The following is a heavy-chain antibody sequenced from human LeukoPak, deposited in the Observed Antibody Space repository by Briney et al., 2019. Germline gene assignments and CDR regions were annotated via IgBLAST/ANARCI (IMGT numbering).Heavy chain of an antibody. CDR3: RASITTVDY. CDR2: IGTADDT. D-gene: IGHD1-1*01. CDR1: GFPFSNYD. Sequence: GGSLRLSCVAPGFPFSNYDMHWVRQPTGKGLEWVSVIGTADDTYYPDSVKGRFTISRENAKNSLYLQMNNLRAEDTAVYYCRASITTVDYWGQGTLVTVSS. V-gene: IGHV3-13*01. J-gene: IGHJ4*02.